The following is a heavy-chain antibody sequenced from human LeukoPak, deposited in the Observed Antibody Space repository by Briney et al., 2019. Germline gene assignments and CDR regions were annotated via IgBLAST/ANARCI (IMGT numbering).Heavy chain of an antibody. CDR3: ASSYYDILTGYSHDY. Sequence: SETLSLTCAVYGGSFSGYYWSWIRQPPGKGLEWIGEINHSGSTNYNPSLKSRVTISVDTSKNQFSLKLSSVTAADTAVYYCASSYYDILTGYSHDYWGQGTLVTVSS. J-gene: IGHJ4*02. D-gene: IGHD3-9*01. CDR2: INHSGST. CDR1: GGSFSGYY. V-gene: IGHV4-34*01.